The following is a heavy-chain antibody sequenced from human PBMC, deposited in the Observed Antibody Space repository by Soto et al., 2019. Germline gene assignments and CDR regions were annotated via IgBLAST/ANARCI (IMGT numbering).Heavy chain of an antibody. J-gene: IGHJ4*02. CDR3: ARGRHGPDCWSGYYTGFDY. CDR1: GGSFSGYY. V-gene: IGHV4-34*01. Sequence: QVQLQQWGAGLLKPSETLSLTCAVYGGSFSGYYWSWIRQPPGKGLEWIGEINHSGSTNYNPSLKSRVTISVDTSKNQFALKLSSVTAADTAVYYCARGRHGPDCWSGYYTGFDYWGQGTLVTVSS. CDR2: INHSGST. D-gene: IGHD3-3*01.